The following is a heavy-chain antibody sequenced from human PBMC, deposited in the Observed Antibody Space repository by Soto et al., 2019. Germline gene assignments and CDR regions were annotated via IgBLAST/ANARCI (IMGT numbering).Heavy chain of an antibody. J-gene: IGHJ3*02. CDR2: IYYSGST. CDR3: AREQDDYVWGSYRKTQDAFDI. CDR1: GGSISSGDYY. V-gene: IGHV4-30-4*01. D-gene: IGHD3-16*02. Sequence: SETLSLTCTVCGGSISSGDYYWSSIRQPPXKGLEWIGYIYYSGSTYYNPSLKSRVTISVDTSKNQFSLKLSSVTAADTAVYYCAREQDDYVWGSYRKTQDAFDIWGQGTMVTVSS.